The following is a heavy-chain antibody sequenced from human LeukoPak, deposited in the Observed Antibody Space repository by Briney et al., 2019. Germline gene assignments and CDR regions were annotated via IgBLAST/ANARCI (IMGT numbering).Heavy chain of an antibody. Sequence: ASVKVSCKASGYTFTSYDINWVRQATGQGLEWMGWMNPNSGNTGYAQKFQGRVTMTRNTSMSTAYMELSSLRSEDTAVYYCARAPRTMTTVTTRRNWFDPWGQGTLVTVSS. V-gene: IGHV1-8*01. CDR1: GYTFTSYD. CDR2: MNPNSGNT. J-gene: IGHJ5*02. D-gene: IGHD4-17*01. CDR3: ARAPRTMTTVTTRRNWFDP.